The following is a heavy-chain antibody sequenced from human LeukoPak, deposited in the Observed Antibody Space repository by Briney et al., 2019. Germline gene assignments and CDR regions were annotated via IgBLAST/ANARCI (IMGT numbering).Heavy chain of an antibody. CDR1: GGSISSGDYY. CDR3: VSLLRLAYCGGDCCSYWFDP. D-gene: IGHD2-21*02. V-gene: IGHV4-30-4*01. J-gene: IGHJ5*02. CDR2: IYYSGST. Sequence: SQTLSLTCTVSGGSISSGDYYWSWIRQPPGKGLEWIGYIYYSGSTYYNPSLKSRVTISVDTSKNQFSLKLSSVTAADTAVYYCVSLLRLAYCGGDCCSYWFDPWGQGTLVTVSS.